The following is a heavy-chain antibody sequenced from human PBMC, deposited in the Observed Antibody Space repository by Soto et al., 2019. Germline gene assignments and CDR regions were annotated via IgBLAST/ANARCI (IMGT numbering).Heavy chain of an antibody. CDR2: INGGRA. Sequence: VQLLESGGGLVQPGGSLRLSCAASGVIFSRADMSWVRQTPAKGLEWVSAINGGRAFYGESVEGRFTVARDDSKNTLYLQMNSLRVEDTAIYYCATHASDLWGQGTLVTVSS. V-gene: IGHV3-23*01. CDR3: ATHASDL. J-gene: IGHJ5*02. CDR1: GVIFSRAD. D-gene: IGHD2-2*01.